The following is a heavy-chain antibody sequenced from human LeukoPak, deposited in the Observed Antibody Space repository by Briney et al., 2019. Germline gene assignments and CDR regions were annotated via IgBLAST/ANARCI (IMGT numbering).Heavy chain of an antibody. V-gene: IGHV1-8*01. J-gene: IGHJ4*02. CDR1: GYTFTGYG. CDR2: MNPNTGDT. D-gene: IGHD1-26*01. Sequence: ASVRVSCKASGYTFTGYGINWVRQATGQGHEWMGWMNPNTGDTGHAQKVQGRVSMTRNTSIDTAYMELSSLRSEDTAVYYCTRGSLSGSSRDYWGQGTLVTVS. CDR3: TRGSLSGSSRDY.